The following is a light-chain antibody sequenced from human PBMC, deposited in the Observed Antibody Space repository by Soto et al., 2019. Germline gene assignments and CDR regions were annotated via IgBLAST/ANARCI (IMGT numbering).Light chain of an antibody. CDR2: DAS. CDR3: QPRSNFYT. J-gene: IGKJ2*01. CDR1: QSVSSY. Sequence: EIVLTQSPATLSLSPGERATLSCRASQSVSSYLAWYQQKPGQAPRLLIYDASSRATGIPARFSGSGSGTDFTLTISSLEPEDFAVYYCQPRSNFYTFGQGTKLEIK. V-gene: IGKV3-11*01.